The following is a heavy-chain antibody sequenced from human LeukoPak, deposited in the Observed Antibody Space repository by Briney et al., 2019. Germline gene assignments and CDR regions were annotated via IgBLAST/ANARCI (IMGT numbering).Heavy chain of an antibody. CDR3: ARSRIVATPLGYFDY. CDR2: IIPIFGTA. CDR1: GGTFSSYA. V-gene: IGHV1-69*06. J-gene: IGHJ4*02. D-gene: IGHD5-12*01. Sequence: SVKVSCKASGGTFSSYAISWVRQAAGQGLEWMGGIIPIFGTANYAQKFQGRVTITADKSTSTAYMELSSLRSEDTAVYYCARSRIVATPLGYFDYWGQGTLVTVSS.